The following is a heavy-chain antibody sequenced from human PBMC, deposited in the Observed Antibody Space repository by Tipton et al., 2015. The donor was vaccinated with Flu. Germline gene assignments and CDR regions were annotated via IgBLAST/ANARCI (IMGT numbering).Heavy chain of an antibody. CDR3: AREPTSISWFFDY. D-gene: IGHD6-13*01. V-gene: IGHV3-48*03. J-gene: IGHJ4*02. Sequence: SLRLSCAASGYTFSSYEMNWVRQAPGKGLEWVSYITGSGSTIYYADSVKGRFTISRDNAKNSLYLQMNSLRAEDTAVYYCAREPTSISWFFDYWGQGTLVTVSA. CDR1: GYTFSSYE. CDR2: ITGSGSTI.